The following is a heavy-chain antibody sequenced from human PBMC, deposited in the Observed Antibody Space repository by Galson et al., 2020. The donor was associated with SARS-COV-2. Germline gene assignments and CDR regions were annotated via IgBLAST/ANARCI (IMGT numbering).Heavy chain of an antibody. V-gene: IGHV3-21*01. J-gene: IGHJ2*01. D-gene: IGHD4-17*01. CDR3: ARDLVDTVTTCNWYFDL. CDR2: ISSSSSYI. CDR1: GFTFSSYS. Sequence: KIGESLKISCAASGFTFSSYSMNWVRQAPGKVLELVSSISSSSSYIYYVDSVKGRFTISRDNAKNSLYLQMNSLRAEDTAVYYCARDLVDTVTTCNWYFDLWGRGTLVTVSS.